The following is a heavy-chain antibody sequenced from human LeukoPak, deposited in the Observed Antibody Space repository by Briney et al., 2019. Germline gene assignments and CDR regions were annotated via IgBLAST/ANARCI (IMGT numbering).Heavy chain of an antibody. V-gene: IGHV3-23*01. CDR2: ISGSGTTT. D-gene: IGHD2-15*01. CDR3: AKDSDISAFFDY. J-gene: IGHJ4*02. Sequence: GGSLRLSCTASGFTFKNYAINWVRQAPGKGLEWVSRISGSGTTTDYADSVKGRFTVSRDNSKNTVYLQMTSLRAEDTAIYYCAKDSDISAFFDYWGQGTPVTVSS. CDR1: GFTFKNYA.